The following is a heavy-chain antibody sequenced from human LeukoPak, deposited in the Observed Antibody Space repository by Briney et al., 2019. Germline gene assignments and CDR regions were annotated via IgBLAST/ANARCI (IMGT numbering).Heavy chain of an antibody. V-gene: IGHV3-74*01. CDR1: GFTFSSYW. CDR2: INSDGSNT. D-gene: IGHD3-9*01. CDR3: ARQGAKRPYYDILTSDY. Sequence: PGGSLRLSCAASGFTFSSYWMHWVRQAPGKGLVWVSRINSDGSNTSYADSVKGRFTISRDNAKNTLYLQMNSLRAEDTAVYYCARQGAKRPYYDILTSDYWGQGTLVTLSS. J-gene: IGHJ4*02.